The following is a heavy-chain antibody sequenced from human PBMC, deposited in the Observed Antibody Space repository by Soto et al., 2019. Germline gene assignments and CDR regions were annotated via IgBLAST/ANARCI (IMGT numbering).Heavy chain of an antibody. CDR1: GFTFSSYA. J-gene: IGHJ6*02. D-gene: IGHD3-22*01. Sequence: GGSLRLSCAASGFTFSSYAMSWVRQAPGKGLEWVSAISGSGGSTYYADSVKGRFTISRDNSKNTLYLQMNSLRAEDTAVYYCAKDSDSSGYYYYYYYYGMDVWGQGTTVTVSS. CDR2: ISGSGGST. CDR3: AKDSDSSGYYYYYYYYGMDV. V-gene: IGHV3-23*01.